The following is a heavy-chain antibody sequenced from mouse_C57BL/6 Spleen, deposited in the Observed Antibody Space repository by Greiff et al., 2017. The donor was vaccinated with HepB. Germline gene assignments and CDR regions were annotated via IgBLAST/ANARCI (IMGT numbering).Heavy chain of an antibody. D-gene: IGHD1-1*01. J-gene: IGHJ2*01. V-gene: IGHV14-4*01. Sequence: EVQLQQSGAELVRPGASVKLSCTASGFNIKDDYMHWVKQRPEQGLEWIGWIDPENGNTEYASKFQGKATITADTSSNTAYLQLSSLTCEDTAVYYCTTGFTTGYWGQGTTLTVSS. CDR1: GFNIKDDY. CDR3: TTGFTTGY. CDR2: IDPENGNT.